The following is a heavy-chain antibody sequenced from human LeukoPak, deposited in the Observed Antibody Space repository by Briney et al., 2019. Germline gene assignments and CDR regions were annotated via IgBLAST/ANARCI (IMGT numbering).Heavy chain of an antibody. CDR3: ASDPGIAAAGEGAFDI. CDR1: GGSISSGDYY. D-gene: IGHD6-13*01. CDR2: IYYSGST. Sequence: SETLSLTCTVPGGSISSGDYYWSWIRQPPGKGLEWIGYIYYSGSTYYNPSLKSRVTISVDTSKNQFSLKLSSVTAADTAVYYCASDPGIAAAGEGAFDIWGQGTMVTVSS. V-gene: IGHV4-30-4*01. J-gene: IGHJ3*02.